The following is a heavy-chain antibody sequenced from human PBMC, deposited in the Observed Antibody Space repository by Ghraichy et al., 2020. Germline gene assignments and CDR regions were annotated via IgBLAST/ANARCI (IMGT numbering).Heavy chain of an antibody. D-gene: IGHD3-3*01. CDR1: GYTFTSYD. CDR3: ARGRYRYYDFWSGYPFDY. Sequence: ASVKVSCKASGYTFTSYDINWVRQATGQGLEWMGWMNPNSGNTGYAQKFQGRVTMTRNTSISTAYMELSSLRSEDTAVYYCARGRYRYYDFWSGYPFDYWGQGTLVTVSS. CDR2: MNPNSGNT. V-gene: IGHV1-8*01. J-gene: IGHJ4*02.